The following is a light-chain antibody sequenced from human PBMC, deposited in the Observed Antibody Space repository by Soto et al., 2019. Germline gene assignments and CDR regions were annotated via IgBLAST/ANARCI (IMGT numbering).Light chain of an antibody. CDR3: CSYVGTDSSFV. Sequence: QSALTQPRSVSGSPGQSVTITCTGTSSDVGGYNFVSWYQQHPGKVPKLMIYDVYIRPSGVPDRFSGSKSGITASLTISGLQAEDEADYFCCSYVGTDSSFVFGSGTKLTVL. V-gene: IGLV2-11*01. J-gene: IGLJ1*01. CDR1: SSDVGGYNF. CDR2: DVY.